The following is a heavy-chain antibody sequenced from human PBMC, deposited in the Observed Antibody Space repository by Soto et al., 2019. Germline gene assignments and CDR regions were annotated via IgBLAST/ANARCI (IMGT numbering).Heavy chain of an antibody. CDR1: GFTFSDYS. V-gene: IGHV3-48*01. CDR2: ISVGSDTI. D-gene: IGHD6-19*01. CDR3: AKGGRQWLVTSDFNY. J-gene: IGHJ4*02. Sequence: PGGSLRLSCAASGFTFSDYSMNWVRQAPGKGLEWVSYISVGSDTIYYADSVKGRFTISRDNDKNSLYLQMNSLRAEDTAVYYCAKGGRQWLVTSDFNYWGQGALVTVSS.